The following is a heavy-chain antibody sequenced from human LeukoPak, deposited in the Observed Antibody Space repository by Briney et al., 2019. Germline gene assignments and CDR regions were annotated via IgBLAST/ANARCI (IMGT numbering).Heavy chain of an antibody. J-gene: IGHJ4*02. D-gene: IGHD6-13*01. CDR1: GYTFTNYD. V-gene: IGHV1-8*03. Sequence: ASVKVSCKATGYTFTNYDINGVRQATGQGVEWMGWMNPNSGNTDYAHKFQDRVTINRNTPISTAYMELNSLRSEDTAVYYCARAPMYSNSCVDYWGQGPLVTVSS. CDR3: ARAPMYSNSCVDY. CDR2: MNPNSGNT.